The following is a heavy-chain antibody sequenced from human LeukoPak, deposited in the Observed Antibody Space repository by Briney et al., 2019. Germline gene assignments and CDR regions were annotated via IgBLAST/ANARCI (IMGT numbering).Heavy chain of an antibody. J-gene: IGHJ3*02. CDR2: VYHSGGT. Sequence: SGTLSLTCSISGGSISSANWWSWVRQPPGKGLEWIGEVYHSGGTNYNPSLKSRVTISVDKSQNQFSLKLSSVTAADTAVYYCARRYCSGGSCYAWGAFDIWGQGTMVTVSS. D-gene: IGHD2-15*01. V-gene: IGHV4-4*02. CDR3: ARRYCSGGSCYAWGAFDI. CDR1: GGSISSANW.